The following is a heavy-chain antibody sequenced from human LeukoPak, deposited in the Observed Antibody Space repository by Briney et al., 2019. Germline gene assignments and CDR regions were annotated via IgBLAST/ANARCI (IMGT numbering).Heavy chain of an antibody. CDR2: ISYDGSNN. J-gene: IGHJ6*02. D-gene: IGHD2-2*01. V-gene: IGHV3-30*18. CDR1: GFTFSSYG. CDR3: AKDQKLGYCSSTSCYGLTYYYYYYYGMDV. Sequence: GGSLRLSCAASGFTFSSYGMHWVRQAPGKGLEWVAVISYDGSNNYYADSVKGRFTISRDNSKNTLYLQMNSLRAEDTAVYYCAKDQKLGYCSSTSCYGLTYYYYYYYGMDVWGQGTTVTVSS.